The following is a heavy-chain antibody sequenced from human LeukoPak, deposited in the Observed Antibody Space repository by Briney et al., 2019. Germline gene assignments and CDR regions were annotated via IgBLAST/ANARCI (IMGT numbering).Heavy chain of an antibody. CDR3: ARDRSRGSYNWFDP. CDR1: GGTFSSYT. CDR2: IIPILGIA. J-gene: IGHJ5*02. Sequence: SVKVSCTASGGTFSSYTISWVRQAPGQGLEWMGRIIPILGIANYAQKFQGRVTITADKSTSTAYMELSSLRSEDTAVYYCARDRSRGSYNWFDPWGQGTLVTVSS. V-gene: IGHV1-69*04. D-gene: IGHD3-10*01.